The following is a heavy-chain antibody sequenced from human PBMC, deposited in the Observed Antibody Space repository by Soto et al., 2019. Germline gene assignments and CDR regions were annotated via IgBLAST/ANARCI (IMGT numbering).Heavy chain of an antibody. J-gene: IGHJ4*02. Sequence: PVESLKISCKGSGYIFTNYWIAWGLQMPGKGLEWMGIIYPGDSDTRYNPSFQGQVTISADKSISAAYLQWSSLKASDTAKYYCARRIAAAGFFDYWGQGTLVTVSS. CDR2: IYPGDSDT. CDR1: GYIFTNYW. V-gene: IGHV5-51*01. D-gene: IGHD6-13*01. CDR3: ARRIAAAGFFDY.